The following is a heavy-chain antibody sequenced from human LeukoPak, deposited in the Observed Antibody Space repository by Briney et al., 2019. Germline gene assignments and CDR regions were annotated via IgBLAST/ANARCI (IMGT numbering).Heavy chain of an antibody. CDR1: GFTFSSYA. CDR2: ISGSGSST. D-gene: IGHD3-9*01. V-gene: IGHV3-23*01. J-gene: IGHJ4*02. CDR3: AKTSTDWLSDYFDY. Sequence: GGSLRLSRAASGFTFSSYAMSWVRQAPGKGLEWVSGISGSGSSTYCADSVKGRFTISRDNSKNTLYLQMNSLRAEDTAVYYCAKTSTDWLSDYFDYWGQGTLVTVSS.